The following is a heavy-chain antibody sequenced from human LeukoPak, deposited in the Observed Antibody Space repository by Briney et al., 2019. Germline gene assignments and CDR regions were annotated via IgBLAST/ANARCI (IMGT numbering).Heavy chain of an antibody. CDR1: GYIFTSYA. D-gene: IGHD5-18*01. CDR3: AKMDTPMVIDY. V-gene: IGHV7-4-1*02. J-gene: IGHJ4*02. Sequence: ASVKVSCKASGYIFTSYAMNWVRQAPGQGLEWMGWINTNTGNPTYAQGFTGRFVFSLDTSVSTAYLQISSLKAEDTAVYYCAKMDTPMVIDYWGQGTLVTVSS. CDR2: INTNTGNP.